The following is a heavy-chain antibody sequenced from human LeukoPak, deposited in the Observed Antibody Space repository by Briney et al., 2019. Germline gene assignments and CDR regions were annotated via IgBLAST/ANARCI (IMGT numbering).Heavy chain of an antibody. V-gene: IGHV3-33*01. Sequence: GGSLRLSCAASGFTFSSYGMHWVRQAPGKGLEWVAVIWYDGSNKYYADSVKGRFTISRDNSKNTLYLHMNSLRAEDTAVYYCAREPTPYYYGMDVWGQGTTVTVSS. J-gene: IGHJ6*02. CDR2: IWYDGSNK. CDR1: GFTFSSYG. CDR3: AREPTPYYYGMDV.